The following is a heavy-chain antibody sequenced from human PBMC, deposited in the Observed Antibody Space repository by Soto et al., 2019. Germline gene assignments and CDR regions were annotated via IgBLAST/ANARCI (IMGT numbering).Heavy chain of an antibody. CDR1: GYTFTGYY. Sequence: ASVKVSCKASGYTFTGYYIHWVRQAPGQGLEWMGWVNPNSGGTGYAQRFQGRVTMTRDTSINSVYMELSRLRSDDTATYFCARGNSGDDDEFDYWGQGTPVTVSS. V-gene: IGHV1-2*02. CDR2: VNPNSGGT. J-gene: IGHJ4*02. D-gene: IGHD5-12*01. CDR3: ARGNSGDDDEFDY.